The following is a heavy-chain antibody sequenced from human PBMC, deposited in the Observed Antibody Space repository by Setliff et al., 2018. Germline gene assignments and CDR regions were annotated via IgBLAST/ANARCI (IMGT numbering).Heavy chain of an antibody. D-gene: IGHD3-3*01. V-gene: IGHV4-38-2*01. Sequence: KASETLSLTCGVSGVSINSGHYWGWIRQPPGKGLEWIVTMSHRGRTYYNPSLESRVTMSLDTSKNQFSLRLTYVAAADTAVYHCATPRRDDLDTPFDTFDIWGQGTMVTVSS. CDR3: ATPRRDDLDTPFDTFDI. J-gene: IGHJ3*02. CDR2: MSHRGRT. CDR1: GVSINSGHY.